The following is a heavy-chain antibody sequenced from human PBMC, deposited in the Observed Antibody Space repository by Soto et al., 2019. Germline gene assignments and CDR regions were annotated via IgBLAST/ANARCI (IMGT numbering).Heavy chain of an antibody. V-gene: IGHV1-3*01. J-gene: IGHJ4*02. CDR2: INAGNGNT. Sequence: ASVKVSCNASGYAFTWFNIHLVRQAPGQRLEWMGWINAGNGNTKYSQKFQGRVTFTRDTSANTAYMELSSLISEDTAVYYCARPKDYDDCLDLWGQGTLVTVS. D-gene: IGHD3-22*01. CDR1: GYAFTWFN. CDR3: ARPKDYDDCLDL.